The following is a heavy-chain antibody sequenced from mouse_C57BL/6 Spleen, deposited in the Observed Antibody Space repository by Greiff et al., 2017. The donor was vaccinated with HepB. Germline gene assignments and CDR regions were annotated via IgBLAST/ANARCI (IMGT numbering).Heavy chain of an antibody. CDR1: GFSLTSYA. Sequence: VKLMESGPGLVAPSQSLSITCTVSGFSLTSYAISWVRQPPGKGLEWLGVIWTGGGTNYNSALKSRLSISKDNSKSQVFLKMNSLQTDDTARYYCARIYYYGSSGYFDVWGTGTTVTVSS. V-gene: IGHV2-9-1*01. CDR3: ARIYYYGSSGYFDV. CDR2: IWTGGGT. J-gene: IGHJ1*03. D-gene: IGHD1-1*01.